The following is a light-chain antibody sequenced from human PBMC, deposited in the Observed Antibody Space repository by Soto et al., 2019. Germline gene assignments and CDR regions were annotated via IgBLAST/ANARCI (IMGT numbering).Light chain of an antibody. CDR3: QQYKSYRRT. Sequence: DIPMTQSPSTLSASVGDRVTITCRASQSISSWLAWYQQKPGKAPKLLIYKASSLESGVPSRFSGSGSGTEFTPTITRLQPDDFSTYYCQQYKSYRRTFGQGTKGELK. CDR2: KAS. CDR1: QSISSW. J-gene: IGKJ1*01. V-gene: IGKV1-5*03.